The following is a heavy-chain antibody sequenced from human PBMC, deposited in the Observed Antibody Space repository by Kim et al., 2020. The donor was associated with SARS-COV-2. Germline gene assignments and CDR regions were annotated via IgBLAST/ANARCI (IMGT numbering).Heavy chain of an antibody. CDR3: ARPMVRGVIITGWFDP. CDR1: GYSFTSYW. D-gene: IGHD3-10*01. V-gene: IGHV5-51*01. Sequence: GESLKISCKGSGYSFTSYWIGWVRQMPEKGLEWMGIIYPGDSDTRYSPSFQVQVTISADKSISTAYLQWSSLKASDTAMYYCARPMVRGVIITGWFDPWGQGTLVTVSS. J-gene: IGHJ5*02. CDR2: IYPGDSDT.